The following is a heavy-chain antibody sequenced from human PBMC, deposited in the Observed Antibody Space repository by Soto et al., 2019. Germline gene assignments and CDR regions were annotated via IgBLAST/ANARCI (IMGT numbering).Heavy chain of an antibody. J-gene: IGHJ4*02. CDR3: ARVFTDTAKVFDY. Sequence: EVQLVETGGGLIQPGGSLRLSCAVSGLTVSSNYMSWVRPAPGKGLEWVSIIYSAGSTYYADSVKGRFTISRDNSKNTVYLQMNSLRAEDTAVYYCARVFTDTAKVFDYWGQGTLVTVSS. CDR2: IYSAGST. D-gene: IGHD5-18*01. V-gene: IGHV3-53*02. CDR1: GLTVSSNY.